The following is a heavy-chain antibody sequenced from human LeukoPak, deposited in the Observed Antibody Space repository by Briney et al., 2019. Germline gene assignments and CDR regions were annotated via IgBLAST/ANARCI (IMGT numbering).Heavy chain of an antibody. J-gene: IGHJ5*02. CDR3: VKGQWGYCSGGSCYWFDP. CDR2: ISSNGGST. Sequence: GGSLRLSCSASGFTFSSYAMHWVRQAPGKGLEYVSAISSNGGSTYYADSVKGRFTISRDNSKNTLYLQMSSLRAEDTAVYCCVKGQWGYCSGGSCYWFDPWGQGTLVTVSS. V-gene: IGHV3-64D*06. D-gene: IGHD2-15*01. CDR1: GFTFSSYA.